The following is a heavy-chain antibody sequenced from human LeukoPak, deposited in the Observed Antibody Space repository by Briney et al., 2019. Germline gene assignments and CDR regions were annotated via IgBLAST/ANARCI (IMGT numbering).Heavy chain of an antibody. CDR1: GYSFTSYW. Sequence: GESLKISCKGSGYSFTSYWIGWVRQMPGKGLEWMGIIYPGDSDTRYSPSFQGQVTISADKSISTAYLQWSSLKASDTAMYYCARVLGYDFWSGYYNHYYGMDVWGQGTTVTVSS. CDR3: ARVLGYDFWSGYYNHYYGMDV. V-gene: IGHV5-51*01. CDR2: IYPGDSDT. D-gene: IGHD3-3*01. J-gene: IGHJ6*02.